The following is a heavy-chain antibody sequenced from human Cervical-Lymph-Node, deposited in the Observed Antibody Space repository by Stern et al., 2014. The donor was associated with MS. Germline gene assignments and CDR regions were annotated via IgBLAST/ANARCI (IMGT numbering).Heavy chain of an antibody. CDR2: IYSDGST. J-gene: IGHJ5*01. V-gene: IGHV4-59*02. Sequence: VQLVESGPGLVKPSETVSLTCAVSGGSVSSKYWNWIRQPPGKGLEWIGDIYSDGSTNYNPSLKSRVVISLDTSTNQFSLSLTSVTAADTAVYYCARVTGRGTRQNWFDSWGQGTLVTVSS. CDR1: GGSVSSKY. CDR3: ARVTGRGTRQNWFDS. D-gene: IGHD1-26*01.